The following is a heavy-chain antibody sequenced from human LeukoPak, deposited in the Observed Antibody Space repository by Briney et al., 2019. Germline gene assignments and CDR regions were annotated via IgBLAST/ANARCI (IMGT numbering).Heavy chain of an antibody. J-gene: IGHJ3*02. CDR2: ISYDGSNK. Sequence: EAGGSLRLSCAASGFTFSSYAMHWVRQAPGKGLEWVAVISYDGSNKYYADSVKGRFTISRDNSKNTLYLQMNSLRAEDTAVYYCARDLGDSSTFGGFDIWGQGTMVTVSS. CDR1: GFTFSSYA. D-gene: IGHD2-2*01. V-gene: IGHV3-30-3*01. CDR3: ARDLGDSSTFGGFDI.